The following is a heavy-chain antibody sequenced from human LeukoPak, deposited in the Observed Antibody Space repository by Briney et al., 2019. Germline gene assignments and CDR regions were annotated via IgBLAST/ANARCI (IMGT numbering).Heavy chain of an antibody. Sequence: SETLSLTCSVSDGAISSFYWSWLGPPPGNGREGIGYIYSGDLTNDHPFLDGRVTISIDTAREQFSLKLSSVAAADTAVYYCATDPMVRGATWNAFDMWGQGTMVTVSS. V-gene: IGHV4-59*03. CDR2: IYSGDLT. CDR3: ATDPMVRGATWNAFDM. CDR1: DGAISSFY. D-gene: IGHD3-10*01. J-gene: IGHJ3*02.